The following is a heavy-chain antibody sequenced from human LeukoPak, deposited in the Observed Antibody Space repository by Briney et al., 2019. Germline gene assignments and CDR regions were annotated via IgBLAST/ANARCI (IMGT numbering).Heavy chain of an antibody. Sequence: KPSGTLSLTCGVSGGSISGTNWWSWVRPPPGRGLGGIGEFSRAGKTNFNPSLNGRVTMSLYKSSNKLYLHLTSVTAADTATYFCSRESGPFCPFGYWGQGTLVIVSS. CDR3: SRESGPFCPFGY. CDR2: FSRAGKT. V-gene: IGHV4-4*02. D-gene: IGHD1-26*01. J-gene: IGHJ4*02. CDR1: GGSISGTNW.